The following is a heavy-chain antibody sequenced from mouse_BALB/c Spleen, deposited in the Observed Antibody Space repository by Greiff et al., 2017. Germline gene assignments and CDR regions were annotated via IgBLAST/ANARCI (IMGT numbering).Heavy chain of an antibody. V-gene: IGHV5-6-4*01. D-gene: IGHD2-4*01. CDR1: GFTFSSYT. J-gene: IGHJ4*01. CDR3: TRDRDYDYFFYAMDY. Sequence: EVQLVESGGGLVKPGGSLKLSCAASGFTFSSYTMSWVRQTPEKRLEWVATISSGGSYTYYPDSVKGRFTISRDNAKNTLYLQMSSLKSEDTAMYYCTRDRDYDYFFYAMDYWGQGTSVTVSS. CDR2: ISSGGSYT.